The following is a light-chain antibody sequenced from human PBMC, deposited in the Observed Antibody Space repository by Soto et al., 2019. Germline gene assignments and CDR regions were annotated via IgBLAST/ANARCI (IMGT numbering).Light chain of an antibody. V-gene: IGKV3-11*01. Sequence: EIVLTQSPATLSLSPGERATLSCRASQSVSSYLAWYQQKPGQPPRLLIYYASNSATGIPARFSGSGSGTDFTLTISSLETEDFAVYYCQQRSNWPPLTFGGGTKWE. CDR1: QSVSSY. CDR2: YAS. J-gene: IGKJ4*01. CDR3: QQRSNWPPLT.